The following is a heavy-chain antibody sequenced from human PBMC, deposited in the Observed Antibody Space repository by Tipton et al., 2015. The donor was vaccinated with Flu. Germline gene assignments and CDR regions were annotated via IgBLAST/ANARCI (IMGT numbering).Heavy chain of an antibody. J-gene: IGHJ4*02. V-gene: IGHV3-66*02. CDR2: LYTAGSA. CDR1: GFSVSNNY. D-gene: IGHD2-2*02. Sequence: SLRLSCAASGFSVSNNYMNWVRQAPGKGLEWVSLLYTAGSADYANSVKGRFTISRDNSKNTLYLQMNSLRVEDTAVYYCAAINFGSDCWGRGTLVTVSS. CDR3: AAINFGSDC.